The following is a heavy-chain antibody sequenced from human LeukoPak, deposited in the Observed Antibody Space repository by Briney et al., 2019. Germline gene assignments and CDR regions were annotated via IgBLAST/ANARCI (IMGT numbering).Heavy chain of an antibody. Sequence: AGGSLRLSCAASGFTFSSYWMHWVRQAPGKGLVWVSRINSDGSSTSYADSVKGRFTISRDNAKNTLYLQMNSLRAEDTAVYYCASYHDSSGYLFDYWGQGTLVTVSS. D-gene: IGHD3-22*01. V-gene: IGHV3-74*01. CDR3: ASYHDSSGYLFDY. CDR1: GFTFSSYW. J-gene: IGHJ4*02. CDR2: INSDGSST.